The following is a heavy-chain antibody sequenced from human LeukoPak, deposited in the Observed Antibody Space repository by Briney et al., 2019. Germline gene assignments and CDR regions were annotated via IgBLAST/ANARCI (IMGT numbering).Heavy chain of an antibody. Sequence: PSETLSLTCAVYGGSFSGYYWSWIRQPPGKGLEWIGEINHSGSTNYNPSLKSRVTISVDTSKNQFSLKLSSVTAADTAVYYCARGRNYDFWSGQKKNAFDIWGKGTTVTVSS. D-gene: IGHD3-3*01. CDR3: ARGRNYDFWSGQKKNAFDI. CDR1: GGSFSGYY. V-gene: IGHV4-34*01. CDR2: INHSGST. J-gene: IGHJ3*02.